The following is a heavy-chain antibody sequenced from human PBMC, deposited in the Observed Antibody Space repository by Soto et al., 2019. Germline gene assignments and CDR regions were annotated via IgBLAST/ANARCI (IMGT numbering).Heavy chain of an antibody. CDR1: GFTVSSNY. J-gene: IGHJ4*02. Sequence: GGSLRLSCAASGFTVSSNYMSWVRQAPGKGLEWVSSISSSSSYIYYADSVKGRFTISRDNAKNSLYLQMNSLRAEDTAVYYCAREERWLQTPVDWAQGTLVTVPQ. CDR2: ISSSSSYI. V-gene: IGHV3-21*01. D-gene: IGHD5-12*01. CDR3: AREERWLQTPVD.